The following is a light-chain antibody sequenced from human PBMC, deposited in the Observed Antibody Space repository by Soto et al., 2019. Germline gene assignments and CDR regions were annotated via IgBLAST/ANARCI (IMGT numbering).Light chain of an antibody. CDR3: QHYDVGPSP. J-gene: IGKJ3*01. CDR2: DAF. Sequence: EIVMTQSPATLSVSPGESATLSCRASRSVYANLAWYQQRPGQAPRLLIYDAFTRATDIPARFRGSGSGTKFRLTITSVQSKDFAVYYCQHYDVGPSPFAPGTKVDIK. V-gene: IGKV3-15*01. CDR1: RSVYAN.